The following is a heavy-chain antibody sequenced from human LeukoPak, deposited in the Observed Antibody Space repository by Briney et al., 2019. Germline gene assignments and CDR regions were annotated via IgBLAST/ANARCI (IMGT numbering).Heavy chain of an antibody. CDR1: GFTFSSYW. Sequence: GGSLRLSCAASGFTFSSYWMHWVRQAPGKGLVWVSRINSDGSSTSYADSVKGRFTISRDNAKNTLYLQMNSLRAEDTAVYYWARGGRGARYWSDYWGQGTLVTVSS. CDR2: INSDGSST. D-gene: IGHD3-10*01. V-gene: IGHV3-74*01. J-gene: IGHJ4*02. CDR3: ARGGRGARYWSDY.